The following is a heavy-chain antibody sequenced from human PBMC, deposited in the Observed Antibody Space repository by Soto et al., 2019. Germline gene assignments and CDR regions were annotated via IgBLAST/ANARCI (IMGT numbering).Heavy chain of an antibody. D-gene: IGHD4-17*01. V-gene: IGHV3-48*03. CDR2: ISDSGDSI. CDR3: ARGVPYGDLRD. CDR1: GFTFSRDE. Sequence: PGGSLRLSCVVYGFTFSRDEMHWVRQAPGKGLEWLSYISDSGDSIYYADSVKGRFTISRDNAKNSLYLQMHSLRAGDTALYYCARGVPYGDLRDWGQGTLVTVSS. J-gene: IGHJ4*02.